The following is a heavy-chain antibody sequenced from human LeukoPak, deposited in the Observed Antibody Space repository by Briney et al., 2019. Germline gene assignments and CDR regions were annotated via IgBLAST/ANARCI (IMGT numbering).Heavy chain of an antibody. CDR3: ARHSKTMIVVGANAFDI. D-gene: IGHD3-22*01. CDR1: CGSISCYY. Sequence: SETLSLTCTVSCGSISCYYWSWIRQPPGKGLGWIGYIYYSGSTNYNPSLKSRVTISVDTSKNQFSLKLSSVTAADTAVYYCARHSKTMIVVGANAFDIWGQGTMVTVSS. J-gene: IGHJ3*02. CDR2: IYYSGST. V-gene: IGHV4-59*08.